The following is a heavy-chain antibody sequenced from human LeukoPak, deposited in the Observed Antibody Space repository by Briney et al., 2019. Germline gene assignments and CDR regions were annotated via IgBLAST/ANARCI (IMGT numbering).Heavy chain of an antibody. J-gene: IGHJ4*02. V-gene: IGHV1-18*01. CDR3: ARVPGQSRYYDSSGYYSTSGSSEYYFDY. CDR2: RSAYNGNT. CDR1: GYTFTSYG. D-gene: IGHD3-22*01. Sequence: ASVKVSCKASGYTFTSYGISLVRQAAGQGLEWMGWRSAYNGNTNYAQKLQGRVTMTTDTSTSTAYMELRSLRSDDTAVYYCARVPGQSRYYDSSGYYSTSGSSEYYFDYWGQGTLVTVSS.